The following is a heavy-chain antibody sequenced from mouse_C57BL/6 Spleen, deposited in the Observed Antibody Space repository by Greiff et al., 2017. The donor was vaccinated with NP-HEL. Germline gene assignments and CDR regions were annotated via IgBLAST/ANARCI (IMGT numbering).Heavy chain of an antibody. CDR3: TISRYYGSRYYAMDY. V-gene: IGHV1-15*01. J-gene: IGHJ4*01. CDR1: GYTFTDYE. D-gene: IGHD1-1*01. Sequence: QVQLKQSGAELVRPGASVTLSCKASGYTFTDYEMHWVKQTPVHGLEWIGAIDPETGGTAYNQKFKGKAILTADKSSSTAYMELRSLTSEDSAVYYCTISRYYGSRYYAMDYWGQGTSVTVSS. CDR2: IDPETGGT.